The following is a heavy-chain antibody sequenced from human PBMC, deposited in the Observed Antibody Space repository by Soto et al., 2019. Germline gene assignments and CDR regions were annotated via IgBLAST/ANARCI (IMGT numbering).Heavy chain of an antibody. CDR3: ASGADLVAGKYYYYGMDV. D-gene: IGHD6-19*01. CDR2: MNPNSGNT. Sequence: GASVKVSCKASGYTFTSYDINWVRQATGQGLEWMGWMNPNSGNTGYAQKFQGRVTMTRNTSISTAYMELSSLRSEDTAVYYCASGADLVAGKYYYYGMDVWGQGTTVTVSS. J-gene: IGHJ6*02. V-gene: IGHV1-8*01. CDR1: GYTFTSYD.